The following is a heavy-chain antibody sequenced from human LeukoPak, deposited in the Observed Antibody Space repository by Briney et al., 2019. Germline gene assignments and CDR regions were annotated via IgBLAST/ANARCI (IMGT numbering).Heavy chain of an antibody. D-gene: IGHD6-19*01. Sequence: SGGSLRLSCAASGFTFSSYAMSWVRQAPGKGLEWVSSISSSSSYIYYADSVKGRFTISRDNAKNSLYLQMNSLRAEDTAVYYCAREIPGIAVAGIGYWGQGTLVTVSS. CDR1: GFTFSSYA. V-gene: IGHV3-21*01. CDR3: AREIPGIAVAGIGY. CDR2: ISSSSSYI. J-gene: IGHJ4*02.